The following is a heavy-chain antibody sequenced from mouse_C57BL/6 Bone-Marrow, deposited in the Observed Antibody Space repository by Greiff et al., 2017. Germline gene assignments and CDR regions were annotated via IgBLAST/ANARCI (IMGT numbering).Heavy chain of an antibody. CDR1: GFTFSSYA. CDR3: TRATMRWYFDV. J-gene: IGHJ1*01. CDR2: ISSGGDYI. D-gene: IGHD2-4*01. Sequence: EVMLVESGEGLVKPGGSLKLSCAASGFTFSSYAMSWVRQTPEQRLEWVAYISSGGDYIYYADTVKGRFTFSRDNARNTLYLQISSLKSEDTAVYYCTRATMRWYFDVGGSGTTGTVSA. V-gene: IGHV5-9-1*02.